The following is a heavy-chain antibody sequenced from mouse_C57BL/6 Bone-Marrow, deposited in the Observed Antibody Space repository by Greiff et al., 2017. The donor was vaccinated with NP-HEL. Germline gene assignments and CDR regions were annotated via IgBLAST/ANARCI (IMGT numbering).Heavy chain of an antibody. CDR3: TMAYYSNFY. D-gene: IGHD2-5*01. Sequence: EVQLQQSGAELVRPGASVKLSCTASGFNIKDDYMHWVKQRPEQGLEWIGWIDPENGDTEYASKFQGKATITADTSSNTAYLQLSSLTSEDTAVYYCTMAYYSNFYWGQGTTLTVSS. CDR2: IDPENGDT. J-gene: IGHJ2*01. CDR1: GFNIKDDY. V-gene: IGHV14-4*01.